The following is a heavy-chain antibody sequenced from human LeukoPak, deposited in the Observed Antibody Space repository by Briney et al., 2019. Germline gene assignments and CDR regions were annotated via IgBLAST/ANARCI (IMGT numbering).Heavy chain of an antibody. D-gene: IGHD2-2*02. Sequence: ASVKVPCKASGYTFTSYGISWVRQAPGQGLEWMGWISAYNGNTNCAQKLQGRVTMTTDTSTSTAYMELRSLRSDDTAVYYCAREELYCSSTSCYIDYWGQGTLVTVSS. J-gene: IGHJ4*02. CDR3: AREELYCSSTSCYIDY. CDR1: GYTFTSYG. CDR2: ISAYNGNT. V-gene: IGHV1-18*01.